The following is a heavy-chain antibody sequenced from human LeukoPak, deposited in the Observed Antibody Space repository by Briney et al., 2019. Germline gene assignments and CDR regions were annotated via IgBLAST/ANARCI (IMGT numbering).Heavy chain of an antibody. J-gene: IGHJ4*02. CDR2: ISGSGGSI. CDR3: AKGVRAAADYYFDY. D-gene: IGHD6-13*01. V-gene: IGHV3-23*01. Sequence: GGSLRLSCGASGFTFSNYAMSWVGQAPGEGLEWVATISGSGGSIYYADSVKGRLTISRDNSKNTLFLQMVSLRVENTAVYYCAKGVRAAADYYFDYWGQGTLVTVSS. CDR1: GFTFSNYA.